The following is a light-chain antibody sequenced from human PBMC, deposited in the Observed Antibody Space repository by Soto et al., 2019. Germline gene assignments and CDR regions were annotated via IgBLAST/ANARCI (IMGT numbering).Light chain of an antibody. V-gene: IGLV2-18*02. J-gene: IGLJ1*01. CDR2: DVS. CDR1: SSDVGGSNG. CDR3: SSYTSSSTYV. Sequence: VLTQPPSVSGSPGQSVAISCTGTSSDVGGSNGVSWYQQPPGTAPKLMIYDVSNRPSGVPDRFSGSKSGNTASLTISGLQAEDEGDYYCSSYTSSSTYVFGTGTKVTVL.